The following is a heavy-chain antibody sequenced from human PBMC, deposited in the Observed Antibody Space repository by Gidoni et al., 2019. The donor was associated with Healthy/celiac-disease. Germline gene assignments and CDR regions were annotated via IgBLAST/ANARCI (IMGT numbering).Heavy chain of an antibody. V-gene: IGHV3-30-3*01. CDR2: ISYDGSNK. J-gene: IGHJ4*02. CDR3: ARARIVVVPAYDY. CDR1: GFPFSSYA. Sequence: QVQLVESGGGVVQPGRSLRLPCAASGFPFSSYAMHWVRPAPGKGLEWVAVISYDGSNKYYADSVKGRFTISRDNSKNTLYLQMNSLRAEDTAVYYCARARIVVVPAYDYWGQGTLVTVSS. D-gene: IGHD2-2*01.